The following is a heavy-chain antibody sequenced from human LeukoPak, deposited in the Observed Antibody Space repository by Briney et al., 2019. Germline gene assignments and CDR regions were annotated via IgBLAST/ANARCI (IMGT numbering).Heavy chain of an antibody. Sequence: ASVKVSCKASGGTFSNYAISWVRQAPGQALEWMGGIIPIFGTANYAQKFQGRVTITADESTSTAYMELSSLRSEDTAVYYCARAYNWNWFDPWGQGTLVTVSS. CDR3: ARAYNWNWFDP. V-gene: IGHV1-69*13. J-gene: IGHJ5*02. D-gene: IGHD1-1*01. CDR1: GGTFSNYA. CDR2: IIPIFGTA.